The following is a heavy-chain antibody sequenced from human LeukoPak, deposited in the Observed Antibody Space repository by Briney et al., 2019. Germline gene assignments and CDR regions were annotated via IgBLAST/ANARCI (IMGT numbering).Heavy chain of an antibody. CDR1: GYTFTSYG. D-gene: IGHD6-13*01. V-gene: IGHV1-18*01. CDR3: ARDDRVAAAALLNFDY. CDR2: ISAYNGNT. J-gene: IGHJ4*02. Sequence: GASVKVSCKASGYTFTSYGISWVRQAPGQGLEWMGWISAYNGNTNYAQKLQGRVTMTTDTSTSTAYMELRSLRSDDTAVYYCARDDRVAAAALLNFDYWGQGTLVTVSS.